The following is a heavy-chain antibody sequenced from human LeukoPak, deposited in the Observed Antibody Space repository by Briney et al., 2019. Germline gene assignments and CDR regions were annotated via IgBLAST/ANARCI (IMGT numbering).Heavy chain of an antibody. V-gene: IGHV3-23*01. CDR2: IGGSDGSA. J-gene: IGHJ4*02. Sequence: GGSLRLSCAASGFTLSSNAMSWVRQDPGKGLEWVSAIGGSDGSAYYADSVKGRFTISRDISKNTLYLQIHRLRAEDTAVYYCAKEEDGYFDHWGQGALVTVSS. CDR3: AKEEDGYFDH. D-gene: IGHD5-24*01. CDR1: GFTLSSNA.